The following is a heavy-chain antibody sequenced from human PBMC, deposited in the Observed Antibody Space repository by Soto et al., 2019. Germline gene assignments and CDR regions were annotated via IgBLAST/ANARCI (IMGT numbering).Heavy chain of an antibody. D-gene: IGHD6-13*01. CDR2: IYYSGGT. CDR1: GGSLSSYY. CDR3: AKDIGASSSSWLRRRAFAP. V-gene: IGHV4-59*01. Sequence: SETLSLTCTVSGGSLSSYYWMWIRQLPGKGLEWMGYIYYSGGTNYNPSLQSRVTMSVDTPKNQFSLKLTSVTAADTAVYYCAKDIGASSSSWLRRRAFAPWGQGTLVTVSS. J-gene: IGHJ5*02.